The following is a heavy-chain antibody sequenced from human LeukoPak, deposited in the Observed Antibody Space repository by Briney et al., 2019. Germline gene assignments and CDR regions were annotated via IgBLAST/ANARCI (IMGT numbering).Heavy chain of an antibody. CDR1: GFTFSSYE. V-gene: IGHV3-48*03. CDR3: ASVNDAFDI. Sequence: GGSLRLSCAASGFTFSSYEMNWVRQAPGKGLEWASYISSSGSTIYYADSVKGRFTISRDNAKNSLYLQMNSLRAEDTAVYYCASVNDAFDIWGQGTMVTVSS. J-gene: IGHJ3*02. CDR2: ISSSGSTI. D-gene: IGHD2/OR15-2a*01.